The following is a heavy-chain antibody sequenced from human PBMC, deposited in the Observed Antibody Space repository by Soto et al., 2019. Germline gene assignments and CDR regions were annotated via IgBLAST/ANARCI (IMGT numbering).Heavy chain of an antibody. Sequence: EVQLVESGGGLVQPGGSLRLSCAASGFTFSSYWMHWVRQAPGKGLVWVSRINSDGSTTSYADSVKGRFTISRDNAKNTLYLQMNSLRAEDTAVYYCAGVGTGAYHFDYWGQGTLVTVSS. J-gene: IGHJ4*02. CDR3: AGVGTGAYHFDY. CDR1: GFTFSSYW. CDR2: INSDGSTT. V-gene: IGHV3-74*01. D-gene: IGHD7-27*01.